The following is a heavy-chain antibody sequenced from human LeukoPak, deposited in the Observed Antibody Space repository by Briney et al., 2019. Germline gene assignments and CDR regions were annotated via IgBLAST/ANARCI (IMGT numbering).Heavy chain of an antibody. D-gene: IGHD2-2*01. V-gene: IGHV3-23*01. CDR3: AKLSCSSTSCYADY. Sequence: GGSLRLSCAPSGFTFSSYAMNWVRQAPGKGLEWVSAISGSGGSTYYADSVKGRFTISRDNSKNTLYLQMNSLRAEDTAVYYCAKLSCSSTSCYADYWGQGTLVTVSS. J-gene: IGHJ4*02. CDR2: ISGSGGST. CDR1: GFTFSSYA.